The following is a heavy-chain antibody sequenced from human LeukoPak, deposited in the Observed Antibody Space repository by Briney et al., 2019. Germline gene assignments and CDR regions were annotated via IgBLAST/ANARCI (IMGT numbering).Heavy chain of an antibody. J-gene: IGHJ4*02. CDR1: GGSISSYY. CDR3: ARDGYRSGWYLGDY. CDR2: IDYSGST. V-gene: IGHV4-59*01. Sequence: SETLSLTCTVSGGSISSYYWSWIRQPPGKGLEWIAYIDYSGSTSYNPSLKSRVSISVDTSKNQFSLNLKSVTPADTAVYYCARDGYRSGWYLGDYWGQGTLVTVSS. D-gene: IGHD6-19*01.